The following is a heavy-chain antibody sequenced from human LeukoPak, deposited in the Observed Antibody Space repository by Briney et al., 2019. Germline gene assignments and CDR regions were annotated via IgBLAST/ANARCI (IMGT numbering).Heavy chain of an antibody. CDR1: GFTFSSYA. J-gene: IGHJ4*02. CDR3: ARDWTLGY. D-gene: IGHD3/OR15-3a*01. Sequence: GGSLRLSCAASGFTFSSYAMHWVRQAPGKGLEYVSAISSNGGSTYYANSVKGRFTISRDNSKNTLYLQMGSLGAEDMAVYYCARDWTLGYWGQGTLVTVSS. CDR2: ISSNGGST. V-gene: IGHV3-64*01.